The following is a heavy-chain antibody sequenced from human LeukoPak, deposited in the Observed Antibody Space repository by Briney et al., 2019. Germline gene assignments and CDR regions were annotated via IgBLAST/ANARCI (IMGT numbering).Heavy chain of an antibody. D-gene: IGHD3-22*01. J-gene: IGHJ4*02. CDR2: ISGSGGST. V-gene: IGHV3-23*01. Sequence: GGSLGLSCAASGFTFSSYAMSWVRQAPGKGLEWVSAISGSGGSTYYADSVKGRSTISRDNSKNTLYLQMNSLRAEDTAVYYCAKGLYYYDSSGPRFDYWGQGTLVTVSS. CDR3: AKGLYYYDSSGPRFDY. CDR1: GFTFSSYA.